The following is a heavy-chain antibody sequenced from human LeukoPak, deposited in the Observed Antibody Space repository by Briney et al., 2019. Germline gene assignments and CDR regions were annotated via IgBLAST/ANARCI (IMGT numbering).Heavy chain of an antibody. CDR2: TSAYTGNT. J-gene: IGHJ4*02. CDR3: ARDRRPFLSGYSSSWYAY. D-gene: IGHD6-13*01. Sequence: ASVKVSCKASGYTFTSYGISWVRQAPGQGLEWMGWTSAYTGNTNYAQKLQGRVTMTTDTSTSTAYMELRSLRSDDTAVYYCARDRRPFLSGYSSSWYAYWGQGTLVTVSS. V-gene: IGHV1-18*01. CDR1: GYTFTSYG.